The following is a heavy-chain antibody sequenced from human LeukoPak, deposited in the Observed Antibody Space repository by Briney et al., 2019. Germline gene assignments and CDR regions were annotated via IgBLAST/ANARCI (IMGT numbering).Heavy chain of an antibody. CDR2: ISGSGGST. J-gene: IGHJ4*02. CDR1: GFTFSSYA. V-gene: IGHV3-23*01. CDR3: AKDRGVQLERRGYFDY. D-gene: IGHD1-1*01. Sequence: GGSLRLSCAASGFTFSSYAMSWVRQAPGKGLEWVSAISGSGGSTCYADTVKGRFTISRDNSKNTLYLQMNSLRAEDTAVYYCAKDRGVQLERRGYFDYWGQGTLVTVSS.